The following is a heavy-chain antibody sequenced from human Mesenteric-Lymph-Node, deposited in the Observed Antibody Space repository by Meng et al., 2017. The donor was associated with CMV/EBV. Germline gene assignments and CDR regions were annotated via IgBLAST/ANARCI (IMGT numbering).Heavy chain of an antibody. CDR2: ITHSGST. J-gene: IGHJ4*02. CDR1: GGSFSGYH. D-gene: IGHD3-22*01. CDR3: ARRGSSGYYYGVDY. V-gene: IGHV4-34*01. Sequence: GSLRLSCAVYGGSFSGYHWSWIRQPPGKGLEWIGEITHSGSTNYNPSLKSRVTISVDTSKNQFSLKLNSVTAADTAVYYCARRGSSGYYYGVDYWGQGTLVTVSS.